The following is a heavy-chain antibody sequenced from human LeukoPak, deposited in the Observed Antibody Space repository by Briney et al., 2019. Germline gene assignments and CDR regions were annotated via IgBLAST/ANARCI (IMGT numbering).Heavy chain of an antibody. J-gene: IGHJ4*02. CDR2: ISGSGGST. V-gene: IGHV3-23*01. CDR3: AKDLMYYYDSSGYYLY. CDR1: GFTFSSYS. D-gene: IGHD3-22*01. Sequence: TGGSLRLSCAASGFTFSSYSMNWVRQAPGKGLEWVSAISGSGGSTYYADSVKGRFTISRDNSKNTLYLKMNSLRAEDTAVYYCAKDLMYYYDSSGYYLYWGQGTLVTVSS.